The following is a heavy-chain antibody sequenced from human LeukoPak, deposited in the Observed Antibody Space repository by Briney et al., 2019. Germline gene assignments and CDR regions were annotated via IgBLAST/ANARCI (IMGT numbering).Heavy chain of an antibody. J-gene: IGHJ4*02. CDR2: ISGSGGST. CDR1: GFTLSNYA. V-gene: IGHV3-23*01. CDR3: AKVSSYDILTGYSPLIDY. Sequence: PGGSLRLSCAASGFTLSNYAMSWVRQAPGEGLEWVSAISGSGGSTYYADSVKGRFTISRDNSKNTLYLQMNSLRAEDTAVYYCAKVSSYDILTGYSPLIDYWGQGTLVTVSS. D-gene: IGHD3-9*01.